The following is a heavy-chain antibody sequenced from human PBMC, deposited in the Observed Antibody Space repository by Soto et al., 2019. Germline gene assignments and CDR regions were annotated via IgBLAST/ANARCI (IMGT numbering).Heavy chain of an antibody. CDR2: INSSGGST. J-gene: IGHJ4*02. CDR3: AKENGYSSSWFEFDY. Sequence: RVSLRLSCSASGITFNTHAMHWVRQAPGKGLEYVSVINSSGGSTYYADSVKGRFTISRDNSKNTLYLQMNSLRAEDTAVYYCAKENGYSSSWFEFDYWGQGTLVTVSS. CDR1: GITFNTHA. V-gene: IGHV3-64*04. D-gene: IGHD6-13*01.